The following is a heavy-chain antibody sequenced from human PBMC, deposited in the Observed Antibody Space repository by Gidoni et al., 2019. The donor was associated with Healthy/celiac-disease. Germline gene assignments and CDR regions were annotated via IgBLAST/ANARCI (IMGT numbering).Heavy chain of an antibody. J-gene: IGHJ4*02. Sequence: QVQLQQWGAGLLKPSETLSLTCAVYGGSFSGYYWSWIRQPPGKGLEWIGEINHSGSTNYNPSLKSRVTISVDTSKNQFSLKLSSVTAADTAVYYCARGRVGYSYGRPFDYWGQGTLVTVSS. CDR2: INHSGST. D-gene: IGHD5-18*01. CDR1: GGSFSGYY. CDR3: ARGRVGYSYGRPFDY. V-gene: IGHV4-34*01.